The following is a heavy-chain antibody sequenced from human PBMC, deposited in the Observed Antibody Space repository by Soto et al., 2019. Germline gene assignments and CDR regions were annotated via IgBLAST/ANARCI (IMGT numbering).Heavy chain of an antibody. V-gene: IGHV3-21*01. CDR2: ISSSSSYI. Sequence: EVHLVESGGGLVKPGGSLRLSCAVSGFTFSSYNMNWVRQAPGKGLEWVSSISSSSSYIYYADSVKGRFTISRDNAKNSLYLQMNSLRAEDTAVYYCARGVGATFCREEYWGQGTLVTVSS. CDR1: GFTFSSYN. CDR3: ARGVGATFCREEY. D-gene: IGHD1-26*01. J-gene: IGHJ4*02.